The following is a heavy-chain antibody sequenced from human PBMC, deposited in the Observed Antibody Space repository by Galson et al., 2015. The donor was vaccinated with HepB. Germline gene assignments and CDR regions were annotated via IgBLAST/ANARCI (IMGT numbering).Heavy chain of an antibody. V-gene: IGHV3-7*03. CDR3: ARGGSGYYRTPFDY. CDR2: IKEDGSEK. CDR1: GFIFSGHW. Sequence: SLRLSCAASGFIFSGHWMSWVRQAPGKGLEWVATIKEDGSEKSYVDSVKGRFSISRDNAKNSLYLQMNSLRVEDTAVFYCARGGSGYYRTPFDYWGQGTLVTVSS. J-gene: IGHJ4*02. D-gene: IGHD3-22*01.